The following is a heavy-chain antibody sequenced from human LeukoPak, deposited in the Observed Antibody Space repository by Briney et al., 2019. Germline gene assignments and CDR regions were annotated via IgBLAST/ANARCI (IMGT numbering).Heavy chain of an antibody. CDR3: AKDFEAYCGGDCYLDY. Sequence: PGGSLRVSCAASGFTFSSYAMSWVRQAPGKGLEWVSGISGSGGSTYYADSVKGRFTISRDNSKNTLYLQMNSLRAEDTAVYYCAKDFEAYCGGDCYLDYWGQGTLVTVSS. D-gene: IGHD2-21*01. V-gene: IGHV3-23*01. CDR1: GFTFSSYA. CDR2: ISGSGGST. J-gene: IGHJ4*02.